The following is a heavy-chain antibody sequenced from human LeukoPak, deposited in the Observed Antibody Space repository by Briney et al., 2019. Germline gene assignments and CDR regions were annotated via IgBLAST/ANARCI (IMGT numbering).Heavy chain of an antibody. CDR2: INTNTGNP. Sequence: ASVKVSCKASGYTFTSYAMNWVRQAPGQGLKWMGWINTNTGNPTYAQGFTGRFVFSLDTSVSTAYLQISSLKAEDTAVYYCARAETPMMIVVVSVLYYGMDVWGQGTTVTVSS. CDR3: ARAETPMMIVVVSVLYYGMDV. CDR1: GYTFTSYA. J-gene: IGHJ6*02. D-gene: IGHD3-22*01. V-gene: IGHV7-4-1*02.